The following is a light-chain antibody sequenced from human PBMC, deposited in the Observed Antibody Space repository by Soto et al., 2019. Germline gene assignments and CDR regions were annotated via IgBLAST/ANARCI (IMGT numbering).Light chain of an antibody. CDR2: RSD. J-gene: IGLJ7*01. CDR1: SSNIGGNY. Sequence: QSVLTQPSSASGTPGQRVISSCSGSSSNIGGNYVYWYQQIPGTAPKLLIYRSDQRPSGVPDRFSGSKSGTSASLAISGLRSEDEAEYYCAAWDDSLSGAVFGGGTQLTVL. V-gene: IGLV1-47*01. CDR3: AAWDDSLSGAV.